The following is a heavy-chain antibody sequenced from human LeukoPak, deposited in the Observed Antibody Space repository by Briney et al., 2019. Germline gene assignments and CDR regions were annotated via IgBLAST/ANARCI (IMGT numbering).Heavy chain of an antibody. J-gene: IGHJ4*02. Sequence: GGSLRLSCAASGFTFSSYAISWVRQAPGKGLEWVSAISGSGGSTYYADSVKGRFTISRDNSKNTLYLQMNSLRAEDTAVYYCAKAQTPDYYYDSSGSTFDYWGQGTLVTVSS. D-gene: IGHD3-22*01. V-gene: IGHV3-23*01. CDR1: GFTFSSYA. CDR2: ISGSGGST. CDR3: AKAQTPDYYYDSSGSTFDY.